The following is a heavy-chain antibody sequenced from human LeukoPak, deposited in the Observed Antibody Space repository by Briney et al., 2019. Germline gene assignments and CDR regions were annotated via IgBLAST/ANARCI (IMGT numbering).Heavy chain of an antibody. J-gene: IGHJ6*03. CDR2: ISSDGNNK. CDR1: GFTFSNFP. Sequence: GRSLRLSCAGSGFTFSNFPIHWVRQAPGKGLEWVAVISSDGNNKYYADSVKGRFTISRDNSKNTLWLQMSSLKTEDTGVYYCARRPPNWNYSQGYYYYYMDVWGKGTTVTVSS. CDR3: ARRPPNWNYSQGYYYYYMDV. D-gene: IGHD1-7*01. V-gene: IGHV3-30*04.